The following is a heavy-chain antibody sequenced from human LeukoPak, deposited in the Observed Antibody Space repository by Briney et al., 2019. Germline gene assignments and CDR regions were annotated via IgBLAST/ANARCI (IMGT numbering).Heavy chain of an antibody. CDR1: GGSLSSRNYY. Sequence: KPSETLSLTCSASGGSLSSRNYYWGWIRQPPGKGLGGFGSLYYSGNTYYNPSLGSRGSISVDTSTNQFSLTLTSVTAADTALYFCARQIRSPLGYSYYYMDVWGKGTTVTVSS. J-gene: IGHJ6*03. V-gene: IGHV4-39*01. CDR3: ARQIRSPLGYSYYYMDV. D-gene: IGHD3-10*01. CDR2: LYYSGNT.